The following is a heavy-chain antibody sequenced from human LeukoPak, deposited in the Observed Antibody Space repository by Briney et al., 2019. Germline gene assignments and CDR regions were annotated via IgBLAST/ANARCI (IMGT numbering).Heavy chain of an antibody. CDR3: ARDPTGTMGLFDY. Sequence: PGGSLRLSCAASGFTFSSYAMHWVRQAPGKGLEWVAVISYDGSNKYYADSVKGRFTISRDNSKNTLYLQMNSLRAEDTAVYYCARDPTGTMGLFDYWGQGTLVTVSS. J-gene: IGHJ4*02. CDR1: GFTFSSYA. CDR2: ISYDGSNK. D-gene: IGHD1-1*01. V-gene: IGHV3-30*04.